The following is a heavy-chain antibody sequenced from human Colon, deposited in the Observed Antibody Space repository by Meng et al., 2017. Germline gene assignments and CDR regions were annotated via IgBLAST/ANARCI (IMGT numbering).Heavy chain of an antibody. CDR3: ARHGGWHFDY. J-gene: IGHJ4*02. V-gene: IGHV4-4*02. D-gene: IGHD6-19*01. Sequence: QGQLQEPGPGLVEPSGTLSLTCEVSGGSISSSQWWSWVRQPPGKGLEWIGQIYLGGSPAYSPSLESRITMSVDKSNNQFSLRLRSVTAADTAVYYCARHGGWHFDYWGQGTLVTVSS. CDR2: IYLGGSP. CDR1: GGSISSSQW.